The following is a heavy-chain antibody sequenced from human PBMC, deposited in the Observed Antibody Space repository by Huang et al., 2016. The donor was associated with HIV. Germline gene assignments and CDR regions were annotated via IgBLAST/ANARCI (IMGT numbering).Heavy chain of an antibody. D-gene: IGHD6-13*01. CDR1: GFTFSSCS. J-gene: IGHJ1*01. CDR3: AKGGAGGTIRYFQH. CDR2: IGGSGYTT. V-gene: IGHV3-23*01. Sequence: EVQLLESGGGLVQPGGSLRLSCVASGFTFSSCSMGWVRQAPGKGLEWVSTIGGSGYTTYHADSVKGRFAGSRDNSKNTLYLQMNSLRAEDTAVYYCAKGGAGGTIRYFQHWGQGTLVTVSS.